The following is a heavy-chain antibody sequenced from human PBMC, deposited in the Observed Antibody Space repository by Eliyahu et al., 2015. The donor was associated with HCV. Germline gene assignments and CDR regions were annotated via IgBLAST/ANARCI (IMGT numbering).Heavy chain of an antibody. CDR3: ARGGCSRTSCLDD. CDR2: ITKKSDSYTT. V-gene: IGHV3-72*01. Sequence: EVQLVESGGGLVXPGGSLRLSCXASGFTFXAHYMHWVRQAPGKGLXWVALITKKSDSYTTEYAAPVQGRFTISRDDSKNSLYLQMNSLKTEDTAVYYCARGGCSRTSCLDDWGQGTLVTVSS. CDR1: GFTFXAHY. J-gene: IGHJ4*02. D-gene: IGHD2-2*01.